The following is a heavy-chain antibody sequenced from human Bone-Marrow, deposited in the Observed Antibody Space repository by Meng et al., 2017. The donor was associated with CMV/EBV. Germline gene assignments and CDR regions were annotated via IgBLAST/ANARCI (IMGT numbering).Heavy chain of an antibody. CDR1: GFTFSNAW. D-gene: IGHD6-13*01. J-gene: IGHJ4*02. V-gene: IGHV4-59*01. CDR2: FYYSGST. Sequence: ESLKISCAASGFTFSNAWMSWIRQPPGKGLEWIGYFYYSGSTNYNPSLKSRVSISVDTSKNQFSLRLSSVTAADTAVYYCASEAGVYWGQGVLVTVSS. CDR3: ASEAGVY.